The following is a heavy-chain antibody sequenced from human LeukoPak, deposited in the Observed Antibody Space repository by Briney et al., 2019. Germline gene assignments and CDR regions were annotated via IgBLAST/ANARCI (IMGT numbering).Heavy chain of an antibody. CDR3: ARGRGGADIVVVPAAIGRGAFDI. Sequence: SETLSLTCAAYGGSFSGYYWSWIRQPPGKGLEWIGEINHSGSTNYNPSLKSRDTISVDTSKNQFSLKLSSVTAADTAVYYCARGRGGADIVVVPAAIGRGAFDIWGQGTMVTVSS. J-gene: IGHJ3*02. CDR1: GGSFSGYY. CDR2: INHSGST. V-gene: IGHV4-34*01. D-gene: IGHD2-2*02.